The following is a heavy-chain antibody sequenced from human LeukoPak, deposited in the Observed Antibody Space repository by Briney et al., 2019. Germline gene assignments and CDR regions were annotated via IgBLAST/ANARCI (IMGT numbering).Heavy chain of an antibody. CDR3: AKDWDTAMVTAYFDY. Sequence: GGSLRLSCAASGFTFSSYSMNWVRQAPGKGLEWVSAISGSGGSTYYADSVKGRFTISRDNSKNTLYLQMNSLRAEDTAVYYCAKDWDTAMVTAYFDYWGQGTLVTVSS. V-gene: IGHV3-23*01. J-gene: IGHJ4*02. D-gene: IGHD5-18*01. CDR2: ISGSGGST. CDR1: GFTFSSYS.